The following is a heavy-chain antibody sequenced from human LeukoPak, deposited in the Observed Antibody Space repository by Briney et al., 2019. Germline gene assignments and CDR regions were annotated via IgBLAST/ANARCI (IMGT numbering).Heavy chain of an antibody. CDR2: IYTSGST. V-gene: IGHV4-4*07. D-gene: IGHD3-16*02. CDR3: ARQGTLKGPGPL. CDR1: GGSISSYY. J-gene: IGHJ4*02. Sequence: SETLSLTCTVSGGSISSYYWSWIRQPAGKGLEWIGRIYTSGSTNYNPSLKSRVTISVDTSKNQFSLKLSSVTAADTAVYYCARQGTLKGPGPLWGQGTLVTVSS.